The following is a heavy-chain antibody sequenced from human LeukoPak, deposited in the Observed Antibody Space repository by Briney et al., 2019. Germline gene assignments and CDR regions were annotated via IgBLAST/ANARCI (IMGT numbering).Heavy chain of an antibody. D-gene: IGHD3-22*01. CDR2: IYHSGST. CDR3: ARRLRITMIVVVIGGGAFDI. V-gene: IGHV4-4*02. CDR1: GGSISSSNW. J-gene: IGHJ3*02. Sequence: SGTLSLTCAVSGGSISSSNWWSWVRQPPGKGLEWIGEIYHSGSTNYNPSLKSRVTISVDKSKNQFSLKLSSVTAADTAVYYCARRLRITMIVVVIGGGAFDIWGQGTMVTVSS.